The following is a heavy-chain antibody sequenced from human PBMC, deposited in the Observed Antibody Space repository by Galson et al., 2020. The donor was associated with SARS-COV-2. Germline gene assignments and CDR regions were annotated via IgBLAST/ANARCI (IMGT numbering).Heavy chain of an antibody. CDR3: ARSGYTGHDYSLY. V-gene: IGHV1-18*01. CDR2: ISPDNGNT. D-gene: IGHD5-12*01. J-gene: IGHJ4*02. Sequence: ASVKVSCKASGYTFISYAITWVRQAPGQGLEWMGWISPDNGNTHYAQKLQGRVTMTTDTSTTTAYMELRSLTSDDTAIYYCARSGYTGHDYSLYWGQGTLVTVSS. CDR1: GYTFISYA.